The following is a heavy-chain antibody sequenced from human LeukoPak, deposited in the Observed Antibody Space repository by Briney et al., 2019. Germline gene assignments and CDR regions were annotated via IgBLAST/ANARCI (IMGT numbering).Heavy chain of an antibody. CDR3: ARGGGDSGSYYADY. V-gene: IGHV4-34*01. J-gene: IGHJ4*02. CDR1: GGSFSGYY. Sequence: SETLSLTCAVYGGSFSGYYWSWIRQPPGKGLEWIGEINHSGRTNYTPSLKSRVTISVDTSTKKFSLKLSSVTAADTAVYYCARGGGDSGSYYADYWGQGTLVTVSS. D-gene: IGHD1-26*01. CDR2: INHSGRT.